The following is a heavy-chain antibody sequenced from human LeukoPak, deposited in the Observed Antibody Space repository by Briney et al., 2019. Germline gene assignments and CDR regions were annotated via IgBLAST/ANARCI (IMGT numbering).Heavy chain of an antibody. CDR2: ISGSGGST. CDR1: GFTFSSYA. D-gene: IGHD3-16*02. CDR3: AKDPDYDYVWGSYRPGTTGMTDY. J-gene: IGHJ4*02. V-gene: IGHV3-23*01. Sequence: GGSLRLSCAASGFTFSSYAMSWVRQAPGKGLEWVSAISGSGGSTYYADSVKGRFTISRDNSKNTLYLQMNSLRAEDTAVYYCAKDPDYDYVWGSYRPGTTGMTDYWGQGTLVTVSS.